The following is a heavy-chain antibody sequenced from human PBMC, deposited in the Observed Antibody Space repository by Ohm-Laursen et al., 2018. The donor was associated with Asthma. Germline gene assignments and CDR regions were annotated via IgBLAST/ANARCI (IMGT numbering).Heavy chain of an antibody. V-gene: IGHV4-31*02. CDR2: IYYSGST. J-gene: IGHJ4*02. D-gene: IGHD3-22*01. Sequence: SDTLSLTWTVSGGSISSGGYYWSWIRQHPGKGLEWIGYIYYSGSTYYNPSLKSRVTISVDTSKNQFSLKLSSVTAADTAVYYCARVETYYYDSSGRYHGNFDYWGQGALVTVSS. CDR3: ARVETYYYDSSGRYHGNFDY. CDR1: GGSISSGGYY.